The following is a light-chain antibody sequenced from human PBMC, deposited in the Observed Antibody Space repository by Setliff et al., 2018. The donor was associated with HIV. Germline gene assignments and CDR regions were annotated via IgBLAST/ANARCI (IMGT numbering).Light chain of an antibody. CDR2: DVS. CDR1: HNDVGSYDY. Sequence: QSALTQPASVSGSPGQTISISCTGTHNDVGSYDYVSWYQQHPGKAPKLIIFDVSKGTSGVSNRFSGSKSGNTASLPISGLQAADEADYYCSSYTTTKTYVFGSGTKVTVL. J-gene: IGLJ1*01. V-gene: IGLV2-14*03. CDR3: SSYTTTKTYV.